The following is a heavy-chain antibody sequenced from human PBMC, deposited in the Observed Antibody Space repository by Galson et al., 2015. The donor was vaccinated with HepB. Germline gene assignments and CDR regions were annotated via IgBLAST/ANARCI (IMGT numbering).Heavy chain of an antibody. CDR2: INAYNGDT. Sequence: SCKASGYTFTSYGINWVRQAPGQGLEWMGWINAYNGDTNFAQYFQDRVTMTTDTSTSTAYMELRSLRSDDTAVYFCARDGSGSWGDYWGQGTMVTVSS. CDR3: ARDGSGSWGDY. CDR1: GYTFTSYG. V-gene: IGHV1-18*04. D-gene: IGHD3-10*01. J-gene: IGHJ4*02.